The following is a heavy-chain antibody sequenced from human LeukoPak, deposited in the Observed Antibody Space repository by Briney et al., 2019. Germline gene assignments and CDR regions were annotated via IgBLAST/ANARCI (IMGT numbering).Heavy chain of an antibody. CDR1: GYTFTSYD. CDR3: ARYSTLYYYDSSGDDAFDI. Sequence: GASVKVSCKASGYTFTSYDINWVRQAPGQGLEWMGGIIPIFGTANYAQKFQGRVTITTDESTSTAYMELSSLRSEDTAVYYCARYSTLYYYDSSGDDAFDIWGQGTMVTVSS. CDR2: IIPIFGTA. J-gene: IGHJ3*02. D-gene: IGHD3-22*01. V-gene: IGHV1-69*05.